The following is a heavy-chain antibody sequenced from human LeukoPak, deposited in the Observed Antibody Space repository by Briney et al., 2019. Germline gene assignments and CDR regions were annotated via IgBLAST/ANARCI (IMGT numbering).Heavy chain of an antibody. CDR3: ARIGGWFGDDY. J-gene: IGHJ4*02. CDR2: IKPDGNEK. V-gene: IGHV3-7*05. CDR1: GFTFSSYW. Sequence: PGGSLRLSCAASGFTFSSYWMSWVRQAPGKGLEWVANIKPDGNEKYYVDSLKGRFTISRDNAKNSLYLQMNSLRAEDTAVYYCARIGGWFGDDYWGQGTPVTVSS. D-gene: IGHD3-10*01.